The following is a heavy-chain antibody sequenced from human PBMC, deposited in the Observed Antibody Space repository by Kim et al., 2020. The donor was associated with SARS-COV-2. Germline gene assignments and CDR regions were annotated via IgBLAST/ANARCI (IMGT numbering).Heavy chain of an antibody. J-gene: IGHJ2*01. CDR1: GYRFTNYW. V-gene: IGHV5-51*01. Sequence: GESLKISCQGSGYRFTNYWIGWVRQMPGKGLEWIGIFYPGYSDSRYSPSLQGQVTISADKSICNAYLQWNSLNASDTAIYYCARRVTWAAEGGEYDYYFDLWGRGTLVTVPS. CDR3: ARRVTWAAEGGEYDYYFDL. CDR2: FYPGYSDS. D-gene: IGHD2-21*01.